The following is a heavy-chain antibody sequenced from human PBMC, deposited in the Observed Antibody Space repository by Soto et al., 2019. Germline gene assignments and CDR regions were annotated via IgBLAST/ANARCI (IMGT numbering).Heavy chain of an antibody. D-gene: IGHD2-2*01. Sequence: PGESLKISCTGSGYASTSYWIAWVRQMPGKGLEWMGIIYPGDSDTRYSPSFQGQVTISADKSITTAYLQWSSQKASDTAMYYCARGYCTTTICDPWFDPWGQGTLVTVSS. CDR2: IYPGDSDT. J-gene: IGHJ5*02. V-gene: IGHV5-51*01. CDR3: ARGYCTTTICDPWFDP. CDR1: GYASTSYW.